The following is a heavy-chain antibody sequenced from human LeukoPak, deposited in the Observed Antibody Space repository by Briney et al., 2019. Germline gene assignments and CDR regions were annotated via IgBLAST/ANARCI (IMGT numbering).Heavy chain of an antibody. CDR3: AKVSRQLPTFDY. CDR1: GFTFSSYA. Sequence: PGGSLRLSCAASGFTFSSYAMSWVRQAPGKGLEWVSAISGSGGSTYYADSVRGRYTISRDNSKNTLYLQMNSLRAEDTAVYYCAKVSRQLPTFDYWGQGTLVTVSS. J-gene: IGHJ4*02. V-gene: IGHV3-23*01. D-gene: IGHD1-26*01. CDR2: ISGSGGST.